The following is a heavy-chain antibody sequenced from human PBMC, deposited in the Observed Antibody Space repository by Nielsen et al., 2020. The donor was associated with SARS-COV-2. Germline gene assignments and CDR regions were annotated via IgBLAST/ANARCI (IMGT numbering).Heavy chain of an antibody. CDR1: GYSFTSYW. D-gene: IGHD2-15*01. J-gene: IGHJ4*02. V-gene: IGHV5-51*01. CDR2: IYPGDSDT. CDR3: ARAKYCSGGSCYSFDY. Sequence: KVSCKGSGYSFTSYWIGWVRQMPGKGLEWMGIIYPGDSDTRYSPSFQGQVTISADKSISTAYLQWSSLKASDTAMYYCARAKYCSGGSCYSFDYWGQGTLVTVSS.